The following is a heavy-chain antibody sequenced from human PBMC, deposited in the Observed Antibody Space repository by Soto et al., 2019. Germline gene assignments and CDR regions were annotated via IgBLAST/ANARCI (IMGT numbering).Heavy chain of an antibody. V-gene: IGHV4-4*07. CDR2: IYTSGST. Sequence: QVQLQESGPGLVKPSETLSLTCNVSGGSIRSYYWSWVRQPAGKPLEWIGRIYTSGSTNYNPSLKSRVSMSVDTSKIQFSLEVTSVTAADTAVYYCAREGARGFGMDVWGLGTTVTVSS. D-gene: IGHD1-26*01. CDR3: AREGARGFGMDV. J-gene: IGHJ6*02. CDR1: GGSIRSYY.